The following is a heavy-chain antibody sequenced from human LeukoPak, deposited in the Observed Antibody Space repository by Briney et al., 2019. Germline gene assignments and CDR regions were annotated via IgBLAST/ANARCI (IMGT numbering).Heavy chain of an antibody. Sequence: GGSLRLSCAASGFTFSTYWMSWVRQAPGKGLEWVANIKQDGTEKYYVDSVKGRFTISRDNAKNSLYLQMNRLRAEDTAVYYCAKLAKYFYGSETYYFFEHWGQGTPVTASS. V-gene: IGHV3-7*01. J-gene: IGHJ4*02. D-gene: IGHD3-10*01. CDR2: IKQDGTEK. CDR3: AKLAKYFYGSETYYFFEH. CDR1: GFTFSTYW.